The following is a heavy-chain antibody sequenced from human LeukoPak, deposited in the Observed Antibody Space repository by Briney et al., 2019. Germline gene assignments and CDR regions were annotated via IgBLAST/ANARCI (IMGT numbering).Heavy chain of an antibody. CDR2: IKQDGSEK. CDR3: ARDPSYGRGDWFAH. CDR1: GFTFSSYW. D-gene: IGHD4-17*01. V-gene: IGHV3-7*05. Sequence: GGSLRLSCAASGFTFSSYWMSWVRQAPGKGLEWVANIKQDGSEKYYVDSVKGRFTISRDNAKNSLYLQMNSLRAEDTAVYYCARDPSYGRGDWFAHGGQGTLVTVSS. J-gene: IGHJ5*02.